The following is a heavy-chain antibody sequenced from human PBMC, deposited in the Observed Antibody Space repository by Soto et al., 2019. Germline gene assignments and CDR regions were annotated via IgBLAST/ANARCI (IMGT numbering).Heavy chain of an antibody. V-gene: IGHV3-23*01. Sequence: PGGSLRLSCAASGFTFSSYAMSWVRQAPGKGLEWVSAISGSGGSTYYADSVKGRFTISRDNSKNTLYLQMNSLRAEDTAVYYCATDLPSIGELFSSFDYWGHGTLVTVSS. CDR3: ATDLPSIGELFSSFDY. D-gene: IGHD3-10*01. J-gene: IGHJ4*01. CDR2: ISGSGGST. CDR1: GFTFSSYA.